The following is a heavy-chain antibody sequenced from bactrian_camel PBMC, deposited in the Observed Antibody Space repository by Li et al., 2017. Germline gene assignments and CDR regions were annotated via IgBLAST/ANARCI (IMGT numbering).Heavy chain of an antibody. Sequence: LVESGGGSVQAGGSLRLSCKVSGSTSIHYCMGWFRQAPGKDREGVAAIDTTGSTRYTASVKGRFTISRDNAKNTLYLQLNSLKTEDTAMYYCAKDWNQDCSGYCSKGQGTQVTVS. D-gene: IGHD3*01. J-gene: IGHJ4*01. V-gene: IGHV3S1*01. CDR1: GSTSIHYC. CDR2: IDTTGSTR.